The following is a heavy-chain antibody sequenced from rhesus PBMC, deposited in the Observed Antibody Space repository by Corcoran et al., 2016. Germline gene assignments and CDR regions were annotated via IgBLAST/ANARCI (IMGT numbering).Heavy chain of an antibody. J-gene: IGHJ5-1*01. Sequence: QLQLQESGPGLVKPSETLSLTCAVSGGSLNINSCNWIRQAPGQGLGWIGRIAGGGRNTAYNPALKRRVTIATDTSKNQFSLKVTYGTAEDTAIYYCARDPTGGRNRFDVWGAGVLVTVST. D-gene: IGHD4-29*01. V-gene: IGHV4-173*01. CDR3: ARDPTGGRNRFDV. CDR1: GGSLNINS. CDR2: IAGGGRNT.